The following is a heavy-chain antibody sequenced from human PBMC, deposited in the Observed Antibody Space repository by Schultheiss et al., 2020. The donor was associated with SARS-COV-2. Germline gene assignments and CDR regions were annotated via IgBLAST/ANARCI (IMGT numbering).Heavy chain of an antibody. CDR2: IYHSGST. D-gene: IGHD3-3*01. Sequence: ETLSLTCTVSGGSVSSGSYYWSWIRQPPGKGLEWIGYIYHSGSTNYNPSLKSRVTISVDTSKNQFSLKLSSVTAADTALYYCAGASFGVVTRVDYWGQGTLVTVSS. J-gene: IGHJ4*02. CDR1: GGSVSSGSYY. V-gene: IGHV4-61*01. CDR3: AGASFGVVTRVDY.